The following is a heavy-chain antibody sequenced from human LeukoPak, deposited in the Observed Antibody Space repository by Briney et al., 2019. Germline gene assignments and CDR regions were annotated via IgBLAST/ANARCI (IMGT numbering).Heavy chain of an antibody. J-gene: IGHJ6*02. CDR1: GFTFSSYG. D-gene: IGHD2-2*01. CDR3: ARDQSYQGYYGMDV. CDR2: IWYDGSNK. Sequence: GGALRLSCAASGFTFSSYGMHWVRQAPGKGVEWGGVIWYDGSNKYYADSVKGRFTISRDNSKNTLYLQMNSLRAEDTAVYYCARDQSYQGYYGMDVWGQGTTVTVSS. V-gene: IGHV3-33*01.